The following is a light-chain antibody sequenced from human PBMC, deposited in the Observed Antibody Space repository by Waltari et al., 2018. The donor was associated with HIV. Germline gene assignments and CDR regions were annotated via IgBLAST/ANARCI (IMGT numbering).Light chain of an antibody. J-gene: IGKJ2*01. CDR1: QGISNS. Sequence: DIQMTQSPSSLSASIGDRVTITCRARQGISNSLAWYQERSGKAPKLLLYAASRLESGVPSRFSGSGSGTDYTLTISSLQPEDFATYYCQQYHTTPPYTFGQGTKLEIK. CDR2: AAS. CDR3: QQYHTTPPYT. V-gene: IGKV1-NL1*01.